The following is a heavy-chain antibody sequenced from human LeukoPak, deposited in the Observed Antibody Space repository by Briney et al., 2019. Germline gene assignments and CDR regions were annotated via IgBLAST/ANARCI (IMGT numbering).Heavy chain of an antibody. Sequence: PGGSLRLSCAASGFSFDDYGMSWVRQAPGKGLEWVSGINWNGGSTGYADSVKGRFTISRDNAKNSLSLQMNSLRVEDTVLYYCARGGISIFGVVIYMDVWGKGTTVTVSS. CDR2: INWNGGST. D-gene: IGHD3-3*01. CDR3: ARGGISIFGVVIYMDV. J-gene: IGHJ6*03. CDR1: GFSFDDYG. V-gene: IGHV3-20*04.